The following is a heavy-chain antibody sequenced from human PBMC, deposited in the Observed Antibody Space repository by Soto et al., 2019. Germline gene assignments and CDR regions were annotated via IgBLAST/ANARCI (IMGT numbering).Heavy chain of an antibody. V-gene: IGHV5-51*01. J-gene: IGHJ5*02. Sequence: PGESLKISCKGSGYSFTNYWIGWVRQMPGKGLEWMGIIYPGDSDTRYSPSFQGQVTISADKSISTAYLQWSSLKASDTAMYYCARAGDSSSWTNWFDPWGQGTLVTVSS. CDR3: ARAGDSSSWTNWFDP. D-gene: IGHD6-13*01. CDR2: IYPGDSDT. CDR1: GYSFTNYW.